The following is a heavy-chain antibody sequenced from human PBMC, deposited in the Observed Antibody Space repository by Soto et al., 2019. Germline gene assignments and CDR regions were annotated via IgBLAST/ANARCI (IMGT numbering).Heavy chain of an antibody. V-gene: IGHV3-53*01. CDR2: IYSGGST. CDR3: ARSAARPKAFDI. D-gene: IGHD6-6*01. CDR1: GFTVSSNY. J-gene: IGHJ3*02. Sequence: GGSLRLSCAASGFTVSSNYMSWVRQAPGKGLEWVSVIYSGGSTYYADSVKGRFTISRDNSKNTLYLQMNSLRAEDTAVYYCARSAARPKAFDIWGQGTMVTVSS.